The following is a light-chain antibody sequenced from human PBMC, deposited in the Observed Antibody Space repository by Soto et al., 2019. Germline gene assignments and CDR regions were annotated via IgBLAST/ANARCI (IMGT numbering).Light chain of an antibody. Sequence: QSVLTQPPSTSGTPGQRVTISCSGSRSNIGSNTVTWYQQLPGTAPKLLIYDDNKRPSGIPDRFSGSKSGTSATLGITGFQTGDEADYYCGSWDSSLSAYVFGTGTKVTV. V-gene: IGLV1-51*01. CDR2: DDN. CDR3: GSWDSSLSAYV. J-gene: IGLJ1*01. CDR1: RSNIGSNT.